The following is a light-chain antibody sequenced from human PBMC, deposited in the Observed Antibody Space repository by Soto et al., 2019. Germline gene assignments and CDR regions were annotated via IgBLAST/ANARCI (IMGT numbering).Light chain of an antibody. J-gene: IGKJ1*01. CDR1: QSVSSSY. CDR2: DVS. CDR3: QQYGSSPT. V-gene: IGKV3-20*01. Sequence: EIVLTQSPGTLSLSPGERATLSCRSSQSVSSSYLAWYQHKPGQAPRLLIYDVSSRAAGIPARFSGSGSGTDFTLTISRLEPEDFAVYYWQQYGSSPTFGQGTKVEIK.